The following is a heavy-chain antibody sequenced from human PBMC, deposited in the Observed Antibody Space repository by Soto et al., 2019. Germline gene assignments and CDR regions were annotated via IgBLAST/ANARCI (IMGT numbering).Heavy chain of an antibody. J-gene: IGHJ6*02. V-gene: IGHV3-30*18. CDR2: ISYDGSNK. Sequence: GGSLRLSCAASGFTFSSYGMHWVRQAPGKGLEWVAVISYDGSNKYYADSVKGRFTISRDNSKNTLYLQMNSLRAEDTAVYYCAKDLFHCGSGCKAGPSAHYGMDVWGQGTTVTVSS. CDR3: AKDLFHCGSGCKAGPSAHYGMDV. CDR1: GFTFSSYG. D-gene: IGHD6-19*01.